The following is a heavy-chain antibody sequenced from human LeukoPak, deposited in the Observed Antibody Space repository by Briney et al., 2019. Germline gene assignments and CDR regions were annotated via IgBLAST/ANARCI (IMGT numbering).Heavy chain of an antibody. Sequence: ASVKVSCKASGYTFTSYAMHWVRQAPGQRLEWMGWINAGNGNTKYSQKFQGRVTITRDTSASTAYMELSSLRSEDTAVYCCARAAIVGATTFDYWGQGTLVTVSS. D-gene: IGHD1-26*01. CDR1: GYTFTSYA. J-gene: IGHJ4*02. CDR3: ARAAIVGATTFDY. V-gene: IGHV1-3*01. CDR2: INAGNGNT.